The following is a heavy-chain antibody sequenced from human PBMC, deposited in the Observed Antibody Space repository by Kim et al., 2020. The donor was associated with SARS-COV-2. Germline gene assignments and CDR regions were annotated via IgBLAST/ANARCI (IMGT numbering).Heavy chain of an antibody. D-gene: IGHD6-19*01. CDR2: IYTSGST. V-gene: IGHV4-4*07. J-gene: IGHJ5*02. CDR3: ARDDAGPDSSGSWFDP. Sequence: SETLSLTCTVSGGSISSYYWSWIRQPAGKGLEWIGRIYTSGSTNYNPSLKSRVTMSVDTSKNQFSLKLSSVTAADTAVYYCARDDAGPDSSGSWFDPWGQGTLVTVSS. CDR1: GGSISSYY.